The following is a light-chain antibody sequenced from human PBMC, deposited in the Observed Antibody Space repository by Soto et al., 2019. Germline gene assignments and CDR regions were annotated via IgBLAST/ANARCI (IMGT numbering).Light chain of an antibody. CDR1: QDISNY. J-gene: IGKJ1*01. Sequence: DIQMHQAPSSLSASVGDRVTITCQASQDISNYLNWYQQKPGKAPKLLIYDASNLETGVPSRFSGRGSGTDFTFTIRSLQPEDIATYYCQQYDNLQWTFGQGTNVEIK. V-gene: IGKV1-33*01. CDR3: QQYDNLQWT. CDR2: DAS.